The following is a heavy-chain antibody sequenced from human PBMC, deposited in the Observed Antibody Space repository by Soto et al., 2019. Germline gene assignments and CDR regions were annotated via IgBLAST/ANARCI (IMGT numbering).Heavy chain of an antibody. J-gene: IGHJ4*02. Sequence: EVQLVESGGGLVQPGGSLRLSCAASGFTFSSYWMSWVRQAPGKGLEWVANIKQDGSEKYYVDSVKGRFTISRDNAKNSLYLQMNSLRAEDTAVYYCARNSGSYVSWFQGSSTDFDYWGQGTLVTVSS. D-gene: IGHD1-26*01. CDR3: ARNSGSYVSWFQGSSTDFDY. CDR1: GFTFSSYW. V-gene: IGHV3-7*01. CDR2: IKQDGSEK.